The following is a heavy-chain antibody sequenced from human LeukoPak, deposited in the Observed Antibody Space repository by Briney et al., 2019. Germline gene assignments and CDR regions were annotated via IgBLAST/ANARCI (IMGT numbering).Heavy chain of an antibody. V-gene: IGHV4-34*01. Sequence: SETLSLTCAVYGGSFSGYYWSWIRQPPGKGLEWIGEINHSGSTNYTPSLKSRVTISVDTSKNQFSLKLSSVTAADTAVYYCARHRGYCSSTSCLNWFDPWGQGTLVTVSS. CDR2: INHSGST. D-gene: IGHD2-2*01. CDR1: GGSFSGYY. J-gene: IGHJ5*02. CDR3: ARHRGYCSSTSCLNWFDP.